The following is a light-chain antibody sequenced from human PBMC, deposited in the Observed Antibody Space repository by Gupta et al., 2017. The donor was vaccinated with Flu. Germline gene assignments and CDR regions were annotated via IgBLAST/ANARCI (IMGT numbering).Light chain of an antibody. CDR2: GGS. Sequence: DIQMTQSPSSLSASVGDRVTITCRASQSINTYLNWYQHNPGRAPKLLIYGGSSLQNGVPSRISGSASGADITLTICILPPEDFATYCCQRSDESRLTFGGGTKVGI. V-gene: IGKV1-39*01. J-gene: IGKJ4*01. CDR1: QSINTY. CDR3: QRSDESRLT.